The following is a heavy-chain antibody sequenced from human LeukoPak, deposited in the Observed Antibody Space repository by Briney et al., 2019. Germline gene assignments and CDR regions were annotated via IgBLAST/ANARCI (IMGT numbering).Heavy chain of an antibody. CDR2: ISYDGSNK. Sequence: PGGSLRLSCAASGFTFSSYGMHWVRQAPGKGLEWVAVISYDGSNKYYADSVKGRFTISRDNSKNTLYLQMNSLRAEDTAVYYCARSPVGAMDAFDIWGQGTMVTVSS. CDR3: ARSPVGAMDAFDI. D-gene: IGHD1-26*01. CDR1: GFTFSSYG. V-gene: IGHV3-30*03. J-gene: IGHJ3*02.